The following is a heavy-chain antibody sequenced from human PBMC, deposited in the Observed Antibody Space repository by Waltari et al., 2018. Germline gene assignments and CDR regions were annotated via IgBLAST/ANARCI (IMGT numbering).Heavy chain of an antibody. CDR2: ISGGSRFI. D-gene: IGHD3-16*01. V-gene: IGHV3-21*01. CDR3: ARDRRGYFDY. Sequence: EVQLVESGGGLVKPGGSLRLSCEASGFTFSGYSMNWVRQAPGKGLGWVSSISGGSRFIYYADSVKGRFTISRDDAKNSLYLQMNSLRVEDTAVYYCARDRRGYFDYWGPGTLVSVSS. J-gene: IGHJ4*02. CDR1: GFTFSGYS.